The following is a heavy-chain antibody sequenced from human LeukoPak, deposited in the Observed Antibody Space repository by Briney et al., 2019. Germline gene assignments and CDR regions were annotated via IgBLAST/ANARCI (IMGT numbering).Heavy chain of an antibody. J-gene: IGHJ5*02. Sequence: ASVKVSCKTSGYTFTDYYIHWVRQAPGQGPEWMGWINPNSGGTNYAQNLQGRVTMTRDTSISTAYMELSSLRSEDTAVYYCARGRGRSRWLQNWFDPWGQGTLVTVSS. CDR1: GYTFTDYY. CDR3: ARGRGRSRWLQNWFDP. CDR2: INPNSGGT. D-gene: IGHD5-24*01. V-gene: IGHV1-2*02.